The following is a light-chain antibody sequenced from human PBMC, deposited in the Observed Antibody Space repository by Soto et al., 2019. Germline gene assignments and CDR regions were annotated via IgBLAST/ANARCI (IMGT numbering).Light chain of an antibody. Sequence: DRGMTQSADTLSVSAGERVSLSSWASQRFHHNLAWYLQKPVQAPRLLIYDNSSRAPGVPARFSGSGTGTDFTLPINSLQSEDVGVYYCQQYNNWPPSTFGQGTRLEIK. CDR1: QRFHHN. CDR2: DNS. J-gene: IGKJ5*01. CDR3: QQYNNWPPST. V-gene: IGKV3-15*01.